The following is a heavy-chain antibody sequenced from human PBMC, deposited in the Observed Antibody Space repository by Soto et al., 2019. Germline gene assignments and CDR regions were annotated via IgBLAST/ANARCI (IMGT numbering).Heavy chain of an antibody. Sequence: ASVKVSCKTSGYSFIHYAIHWVRQAPGQRLEWMGWVNAGSGNTKYAQQFQGRVTITRDTSASTAYMELSSLRSEDTAVYYCARFPFGTYGTTNDAFDIWGQGTMVTVSS. V-gene: IGHV1-3*01. CDR1: GYSFIHYA. J-gene: IGHJ3*02. CDR2: VNAGSGNT. CDR3: ARFPFGTYGTTNDAFDI. D-gene: IGHD1-1*01.